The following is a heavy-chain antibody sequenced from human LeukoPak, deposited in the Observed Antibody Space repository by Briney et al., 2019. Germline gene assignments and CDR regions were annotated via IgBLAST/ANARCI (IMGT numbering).Heavy chain of an antibody. J-gene: IGHJ4*02. CDR1: GFTFSRFW. D-gene: IGHD3-10*01. Sequence: PGGSLRLSCAASGFTFSRFWMHWVRQAPGKGLVWVSRINSDGSSTTYADSVKGRFSISRDNAKNTLYLQMNSLRVEDTAVYYCARDIVIGSGSCLDWGQGTLVTVSS. V-gene: IGHV3-74*01. CDR3: ARDIVIGSGSCLD. CDR2: INSDGSST.